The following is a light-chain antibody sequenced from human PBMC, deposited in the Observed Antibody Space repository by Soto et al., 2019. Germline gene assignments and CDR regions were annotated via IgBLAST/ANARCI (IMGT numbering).Light chain of an antibody. J-gene: IGKJ1*01. Sequence: EIVLTQSPATLSLSPGERATLSWRASQSFSSYLAWYQQKPGQAPRLLIYEASNRAAGVPGRFSGSGSGTDFTLTITRLEPEDFAFYYCHQRQRWPRTFGQGTKVDI. CDR3: HQRQRWPRT. CDR2: EAS. V-gene: IGKV3-11*01. CDR1: QSFSSY.